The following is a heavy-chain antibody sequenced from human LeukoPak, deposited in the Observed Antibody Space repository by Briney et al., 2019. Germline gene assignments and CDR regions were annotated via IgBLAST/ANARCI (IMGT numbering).Heavy chain of an antibody. J-gene: IGHJ4*02. Sequence: GASVKVSCKASGGTFSSYAISWVRQAPGQGLEWMGGIIPIFGTANYAQKFQGRVTITADKSTSTAYMELSSLRSEDTAVYYCARGMAEAAMVTAYWGQGTLVTVSS. V-gene: IGHV1-69*06. CDR2: IIPIFGTA. CDR1: GGTFSSYA. CDR3: ARGMAEAAMVTAY. D-gene: IGHD5-18*01.